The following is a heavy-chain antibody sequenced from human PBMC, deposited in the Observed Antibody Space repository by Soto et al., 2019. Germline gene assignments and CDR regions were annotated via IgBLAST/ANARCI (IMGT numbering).Heavy chain of an antibody. D-gene: IGHD6-13*01. CDR2: IYYSGST. Sequence: TSETLSLTCTVSGGSISSSSYYWGWIRQPPGKGLEWIGSIYYSGSTYYNPSLKSRVTISVDTSKNQFSLKLSSVTAADTAAYYCARRQSSSWYGLWGQGTLVT. CDR3: ARRQSSSWYGL. CDR1: GGSISSSSYY. V-gene: IGHV4-39*01. J-gene: IGHJ4*02.